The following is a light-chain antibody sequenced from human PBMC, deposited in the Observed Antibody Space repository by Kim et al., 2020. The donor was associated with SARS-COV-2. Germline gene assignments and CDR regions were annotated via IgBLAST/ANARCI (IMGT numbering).Light chain of an antibody. V-gene: IGKV3-11*01. CDR3: QQRSNWPIT. CDR1: QSVSIY. Sequence: SLSPGESATLSCRASQSVSIYLAWYQQQPGQAPRLLISDASNRATGIPARFSGSGSGTDFTLTISSLEPEDFAVYSCQQRSNWPITFGQGTKLEI. J-gene: IGKJ2*01. CDR2: DAS.